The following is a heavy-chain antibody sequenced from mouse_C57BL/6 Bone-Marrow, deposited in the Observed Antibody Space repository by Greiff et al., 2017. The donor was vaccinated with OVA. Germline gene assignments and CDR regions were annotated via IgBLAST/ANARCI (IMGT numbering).Heavy chain of an antibody. CDR3: ARDGSSGYSWFAY. Sequence: QVQLQQSGAELVRPGTSVKMSCKASGYTFTNYWIGWAKQRPGHGLEWIGDIYPGGGYTNYNEKFKGKATLTADKSSSTAYMQFSSLTSEDSAIYCCARDGSSGYSWFAYWGQGTLVTVSA. V-gene: IGHV1-63*01. CDR2: IYPGGGYT. J-gene: IGHJ3*01. D-gene: IGHD3-2*02. CDR1: GYTFTNYW.